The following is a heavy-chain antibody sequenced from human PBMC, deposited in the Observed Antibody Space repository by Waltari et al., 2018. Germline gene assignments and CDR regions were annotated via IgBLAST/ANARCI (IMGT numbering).Heavy chain of an antibody. D-gene: IGHD6-13*01. V-gene: IGHV3-7*01. CDR2: IKQDGSEK. J-gene: IGHJ4*02. CDR1: GLRFSTYW. Sequence: EVQLVESGGGLAQPGGSLRLACAASGLRFSTYWRTWVRQASGKGPEWVANIKQDGSEKYYMDSVKGRFTISRDNAKNSLYLQMNNLRVEDTAVYYCTRGGRDSSWYWRDWGQGTLVTVSS. CDR3: TRGGRDSSWYWRD.